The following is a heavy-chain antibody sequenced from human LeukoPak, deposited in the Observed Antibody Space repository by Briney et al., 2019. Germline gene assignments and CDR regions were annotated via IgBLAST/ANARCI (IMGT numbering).Heavy chain of an antibody. D-gene: IGHD3-22*01. CDR1: GCSLSTSGMC. CDR3: ARIRNYYDSSDYYSVFDY. J-gene: IGHJ4*02. CDR2: IDWDDDK. V-gene: IGHV2-70*01. Sequence: SGPTLVNPTQTLTLTCTFSGCSLSTSGMCVSWIRQPPGKALEWLALIDWDDDKYYTTSLKTRVTTSKDTAKNQVVLTLTHMDPVDAATYYCARIRNYYDSSDYYSVFDYWGQGTLVTVSS.